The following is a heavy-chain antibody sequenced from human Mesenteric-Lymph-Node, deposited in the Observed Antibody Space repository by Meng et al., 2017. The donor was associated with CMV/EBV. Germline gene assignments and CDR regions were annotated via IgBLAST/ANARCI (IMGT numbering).Heavy chain of an antibody. D-gene: IGHD3-9*01. CDR2: INHSGST. CDR1: GGLFSCFH. V-gene: IGHV4-34*01. J-gene: IGHJ4*02. CDR3: ARGSSYDILTGYFDY. Sequence: VPLHHSAAGVCRPAETLSVTVAVYGGLFSCFHLNWIRQSPGKGLELIGEINHSGSTTYNPSFTSRIIISVDTSTNQISLNMSSVTAADTAVYYCARGSSYDILTGYFDYWGQGALVTVSS.